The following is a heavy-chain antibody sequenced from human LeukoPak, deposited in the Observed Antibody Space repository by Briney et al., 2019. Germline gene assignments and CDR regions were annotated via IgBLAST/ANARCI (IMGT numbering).Heavy chain of an antibody. J-gene: IGHJ4*02. V-gene: IGHV4-61*02. CDR1: GGSISSGSYY. CDR2: IYTSGST. Sequence: SETLSLTCTVSGGSISSGSYYWSWIRQPAGKGLEWLGRIYTSGSTNYNPSLKSRVTISVDTSKNQFSLKLSSVTAADTAVYYCARDAHSSGWYYFDYWGQGTLVTVSS. D-gene: IGHD6-19*01. CDR3: ARDAHSSGWYYFDY.